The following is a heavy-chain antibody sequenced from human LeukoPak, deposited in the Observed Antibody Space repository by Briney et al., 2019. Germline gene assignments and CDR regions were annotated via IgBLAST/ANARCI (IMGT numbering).Heavy chain of an antibody. V-gene: IGHV3-30*18. Sequence: PGGSLRLSCAASGFTFSSYGMHWVRQAPGKGLEWVAVISYDGSNKYYADSVKGRFTISRDDSKNTLSLQMNSLRAEDTAVYYCAKAGQDYWYFDLWGRGTLVTVSS. CDR3: AKAGQDYWYFDL. CDR1: GFTFSSYG. J-gene: IGHJ2*01. CDR2: ISYDGSNK.